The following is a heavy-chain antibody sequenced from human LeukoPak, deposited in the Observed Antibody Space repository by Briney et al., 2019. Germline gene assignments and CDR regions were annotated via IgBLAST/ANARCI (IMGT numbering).Heavy chain of an antibody. CDR3: ARRRSSWVGFDY. D-gene: IGHD6-13*01. CDR1: GLSLSTRGVG. J-gene: IGHJ4*02. V-gene: IGHV2-5*01. Sequence: SGPTLVKPTQTLTLTCTFSGLSLSTRGVGVGWIRQPPGKALEWLALIYWNDDKRYSPSLKSRLTITKDTSKNQVVLTMTNMDPVDTATYYCARRRSSWVGFDYWGQGTLVTVSS. CDR2: IYWNDDK.